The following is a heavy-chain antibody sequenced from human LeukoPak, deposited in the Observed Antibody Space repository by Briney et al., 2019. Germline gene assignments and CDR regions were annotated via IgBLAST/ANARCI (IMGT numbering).Heavy chain of an antibody. D-gene: IGHD3-22*01. Sequence: ETLSLTCTVSGGSVSRYYWSWIRQPPGKGLEWIGSIFYSGSTNYNPSLKSRVTMSVDTSKNQFSLKLRSVTAADTAVYYCASEYYYDTSGYYSLASWGQGHLVTVSS. J-gene: IGHJ4*02. CDR1: GGSVSRYY. CDR3: ASEYYYDTSGYYSLAS. V-gene: IGHV4-59*02. CDR2: IFYSGST.